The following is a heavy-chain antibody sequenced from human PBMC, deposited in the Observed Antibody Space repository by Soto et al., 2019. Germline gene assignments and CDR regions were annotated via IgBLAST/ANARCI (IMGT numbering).Heavy chain of an antibody. V-gene: IGHV3-23*01. J-gene: IGHJ5*02. CDR2: ISGSGGST. D-gene: IGHD3-9*01. CDR1: GFTFSSYA. Sequence: GGSLRLSCAASGFTFSSYAMSWVRQAPGKGLEWVSAISGSGGSTYYADSVKGRFTISRDNSKNTLYLQMNSLRAEDTAVYYCAKEQDDTAISGRTGYYIVSWFDPWGQGTLVTVSS. CDR3: AKEQDDTAISGRTGYYIVSWFDP.